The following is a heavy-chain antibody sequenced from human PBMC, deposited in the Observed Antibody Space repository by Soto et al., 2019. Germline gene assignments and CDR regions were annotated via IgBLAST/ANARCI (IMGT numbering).Heavy chain of an antibody. V-gene: IGHV4-39*01. CDR3: ARRGYSHGYFDL. CDR2: IFYTGST. J-gene: IGHJ4*02. D-gene: IGHD5-18*01. CDR1: GGSISSTSYY. Sequence: SETLSLTCSVSGGSISSTSYYRGWIRQPPGKELEWIGNIFYTGSTFYNPSLESRLTISVATSKNQFSLTLRSMTAADTAVYYCARRGYSHGYFDLWGQGSLVTVS.